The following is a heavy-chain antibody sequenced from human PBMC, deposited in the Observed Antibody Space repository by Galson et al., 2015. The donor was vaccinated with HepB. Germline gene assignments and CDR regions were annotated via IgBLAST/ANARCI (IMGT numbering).Heavy chain of an antibody. V-gene: IGHV3-30*04. CDR3: ARGGDLGNDILTGYYVGY. CDR2: ISYDGSNK. CDR1: GFTFSSYA. D-gene: IGHD3-9*01. J-gene: IGHJ4*02. Sequence: SLRLSCAASGFTFSSYAMHWVRQAPGKGLEWVAVISYDGSNKYYADSVKGRFTISRDNSKNTLYLQMNSLRAEDTAVYYCARGGDLGNDILTGYYVGYWGQGTLVTVSS.